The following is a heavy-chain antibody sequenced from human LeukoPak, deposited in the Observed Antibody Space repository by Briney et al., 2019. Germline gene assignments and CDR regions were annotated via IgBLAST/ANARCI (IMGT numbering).Heavy chain of an antibody. J-gene: IGHJ4*02. D-gene: IGHD5-24*01. CDR3: ASGRMATPGHFDY. CDR1: GFTFSSYG. CDR2: ISSSSSYI. V-gene: IGHV3-21*01. Sequence: PGGSLRLSCAASGFTFSSYGMNWFRQALGKGLEWVSSISSSSSYIYYADSVKGRFTISRDNAKNSLYLQMNSLRAEDTAVYYCASGRMATPGHFDYWGQGTLVTVSS.